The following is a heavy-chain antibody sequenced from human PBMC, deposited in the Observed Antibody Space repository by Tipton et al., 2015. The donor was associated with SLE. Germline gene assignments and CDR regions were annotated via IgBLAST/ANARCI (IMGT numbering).Heavy chain of an antibody. V-gene: IGHV4-61*01. J-gene: IGHJ3*02. Sequence: TLSLTCTVSGGSISSSSYYWSWIRQPPGKGLEWIGYIYYSGSTNYNPSLKSRVTISVDTSKNQFSLKLSSVTAADTAVYYCAREATIFGVVTSRAFDIWGQGTMVTVSS. D-gene: IGHD3-3*01. CDR2: IYYSGST. CDR1: GGSISSSSYY. CDR3: AREATIFGVVTSRAFDI.